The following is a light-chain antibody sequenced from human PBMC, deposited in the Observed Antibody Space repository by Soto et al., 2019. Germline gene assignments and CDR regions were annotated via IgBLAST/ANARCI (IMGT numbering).Light chain of an antibody. V-gene: IGLV2-14*01. Sequence: QSVLNQPASVSGSAGQSITISCTGTSSDVGGYNYVSWYQQHPVKAPKLMIYDVTNRTSGVSDHFSGSKSGNTASLTISGLQAEDAADYYCSSSTRSSTPYVFGTVTKVTVL. J-gene: IGLJ1*01. CDR3: SSSTRSSTPYV. CDR2: DVT. CDR1: SSDVGGYNY.